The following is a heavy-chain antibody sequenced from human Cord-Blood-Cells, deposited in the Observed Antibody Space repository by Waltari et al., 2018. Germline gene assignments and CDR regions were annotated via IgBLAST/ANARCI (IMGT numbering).Heavy chain of an antibody. CDR3: AREIYKVGYYYGMDV. Sequence: QVQLVQSGAEVKKPGASVKVSCKASGYTFTSYGISWVRQAPGQGLEWMGWSRAYNGNTNYAQKLQGRVTMTTDTSTSTAYMELRSLRSDDTAVYYCAREIYKVGYYYGMDVWGQGTTVTVSS. V-gene: IGHV1-18*01. D-gene: IGHD1-20*01. CDR1: GYTFTSYG. J-gene: IGHJ6*02. CDR2: SRAYNGNT.